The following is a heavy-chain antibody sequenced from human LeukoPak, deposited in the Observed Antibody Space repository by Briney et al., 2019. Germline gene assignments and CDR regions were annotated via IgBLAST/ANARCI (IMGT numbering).Heavy chain of an antibody. D-gene: IGHD3-22*01. V-gene: IGHV4-59*08. CDR1: GGSISSYY. CDR3: ASLYYYDSSGYPPVRVHAFDI. Sequence: SETLSLTCTVSGGSISSYYWSWIRQPPGKGLAWIGYIYYSGSTNYNPSLKSRVTISVDTSKNQFSLKLSSVTAADTAVYYSASLYYYDSSGYPPVRVHAFDIWGQGTMVTVSS. CDR2: IYYSGST. J-gene: IGHJ3*02.